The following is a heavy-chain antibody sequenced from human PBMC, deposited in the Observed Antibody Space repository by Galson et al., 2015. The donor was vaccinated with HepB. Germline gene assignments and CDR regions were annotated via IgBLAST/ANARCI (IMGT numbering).Heavy chain of an antibody. D-gene: IGHD2-2*01. J-gene: IGHJ4*02. Sequence: SLRLSCAASGFRFSSYDMSWVRQAPGKGLEWVSAVTSSGDRTYYADSVKGRFTISRDNSKNTLYLQMNSLRADDAAVYYCAKKGGDIVVVPGTQSFDYWGQGTLVTVSS. CDR2: VTSSGDRT. CDR3: AKKGGDIVVVPGTQSFDY. V-gene: IGHV3-23*01. CDR1: GFRFSSYD.